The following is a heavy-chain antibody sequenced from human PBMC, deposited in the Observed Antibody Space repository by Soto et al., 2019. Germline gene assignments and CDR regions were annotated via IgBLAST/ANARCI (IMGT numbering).Heavy chain of an antibody. CDR1: GFTVSSNY. D-gene: IGHD3-10*01. Sequence: GSLRLSCAASGFTVSSNYMSWVRQAPGKGLEWVSVIYSGGSTYYADSVKGRFTISRDNSKNTLYLQMNSLRAEDTAVYYCARGLAYGSGSYYLWFAFDIWGQGTMVTVSS. V-gene: IGHV3-53*01. CDR2: IYSGGST. J-gene: IGHJ3*02. CDR3: ARGLAYGSGSYYLWFAFDI.